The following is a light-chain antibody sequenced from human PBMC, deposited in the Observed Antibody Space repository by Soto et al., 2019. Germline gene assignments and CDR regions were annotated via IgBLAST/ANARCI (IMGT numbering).Light chain of an antibody. CDR2: DAS. V-gene: IGKV1-33*01. CDR3: QQYDNLPLT. Sequence: DIQVTQSPSTLSASVAERVTITCRASQSVSNWLAWYQQKPGKVPKLLIFDASNLETGVPSRFSGSGSGTDFTFTISSLQPEDIATYYCQQYDNLPLTFGGGTKV. J-gene: IGKJ4*01. CDR1: QSVSNW.